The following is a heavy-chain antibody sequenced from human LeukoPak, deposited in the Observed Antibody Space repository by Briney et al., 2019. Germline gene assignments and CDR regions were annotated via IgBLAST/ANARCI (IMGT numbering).Heavy chain of an antibody. Sequence: GRSLRLSCAASGFTFDDYAMHWVRQAPGKGLEWVSGISWNSGSIGYADSVKGRFTISRDNSKNTLYLQMNSLRAEDTAVYYCAGSGYDSYYAMDVWGQGTTVTVSS. CDR3: AGSGYDSYYAMDV. CDR2: ISWNSGSI. V-gene: IGHV3-9*01. D-gene: IGHD2-15*01. J-gene: IGHJ6*02. CDR1: GFTFDDYA.